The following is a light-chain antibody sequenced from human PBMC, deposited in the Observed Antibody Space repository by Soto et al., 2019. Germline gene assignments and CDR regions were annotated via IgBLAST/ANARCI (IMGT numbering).Light chain of an antibody. CDR1: SGSIASNY. CDR2: EDN. V-gene: IGLV6-57*01. J-gene: IGLJ2*01. Sequence: NFMLTQPHSVSESPGKTVTISCTRSSGSIASNYVQWYQHRPGSSPTTVIYEDNQRPSGVPDRVPGSIDSSSNSASLTIAGLKTEDEADYYGLSYDSSNQVFGGGTKLTVL. CDR3: LSYDSSNQV.